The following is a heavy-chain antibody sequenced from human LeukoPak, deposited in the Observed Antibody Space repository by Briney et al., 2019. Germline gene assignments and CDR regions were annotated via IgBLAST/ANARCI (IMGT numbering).Heavy chain of an antibody. CDR2: IYYSGST. CDR3: ASQRNDYYDSSGHDY. V-gene: IGHV4-39*01. CDR1: GDSTSNNY. Sequence: SETLSLTCTVSGDSTSNNYWGWIRQPPGKGLEWIGRIYYSGSTYYNPSLKSRVTISVDTSKNQFSLKLSSVTAADTAVYYCASQRNDYYDSSGHDYWGQGTLVTVSS. D-gene: IGHD3-22*01. J-gene: IGHJ4*02.